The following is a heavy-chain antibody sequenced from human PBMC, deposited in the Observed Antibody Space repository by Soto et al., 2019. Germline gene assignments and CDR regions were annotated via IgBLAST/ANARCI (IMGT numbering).Heavy chain of an antibody. CDR3: GRYMVRRFFDY. V-gene: IGHV4-34*01. CDR1: GGSFSGYY. J-gene: IGHJ4*02. D-gene: IGHD3-10*01. CDR2: INHSGST. Sequence: PSETLSLTCAVYGGSFSGYYWSWIRQPPGKGLEWIGEINHSGSTNYNPSLKSRVTISVDTSKNQLSLKLSSVTAADTAVYYCGRYMVRRFFDYWDQGTLVTVSS.